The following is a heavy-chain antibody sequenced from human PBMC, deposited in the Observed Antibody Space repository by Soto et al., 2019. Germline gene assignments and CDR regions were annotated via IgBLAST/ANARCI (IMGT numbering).Heavy chain of an antibody. J-gene: IGHJ4*02. CDR2: ICYSGST. D-gene: IGHD5-12*01. CDR3: AREESGLFDY. Sequence: QVQLQESGPGLVKPSQTLSLTCTVSGDSLSRADYCWSWLRQAPGKGLEWIGYICYSGSTYHNPSLKSRTSMSVDTSKKQFSLTLTSVTAADTAVYYCAREESGLFDYWGQGRLVTVSS. CDR1: GDSLSRADYC. V-gene: IGHV4-30-4*08.